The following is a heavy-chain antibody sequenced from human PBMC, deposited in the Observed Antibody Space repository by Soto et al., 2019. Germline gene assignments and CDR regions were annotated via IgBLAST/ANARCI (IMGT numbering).Heavy chain of an antibody. CDR1: GGSIISYY. CDR2: IYYSGST. J-gene: IGHJ6*03. V-gene: IGHV4-59*08. Sequence: SLEILSLTCTVSGGSIISYYWSWIRQPPGKGLEWIGYIYYSGSTNYNPSLKSRVTISVDTSKNQFSLKLSSVTTADTAVYYCARQGFYDSLYYMDVWGKGTTVTVSS. D-gene: IGHD3-3*01. CDR3: ARQGFYDSLYYMDV.